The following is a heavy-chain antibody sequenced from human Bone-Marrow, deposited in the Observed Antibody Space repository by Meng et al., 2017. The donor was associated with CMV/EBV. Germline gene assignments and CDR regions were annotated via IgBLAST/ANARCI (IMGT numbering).Heavy chain of an antibody. D-gene: IGHD5-24*01. CDR2: IYTSGST. Sequence: QVQLQESGPGLVKPSQTLSLTCTVSGGSISSGSYYWSWIRQPAGKGLEWIGRIYTSGSTNYNPSLKSRVTISVDTSKNQFSLKLSSVTAADTAVYYCARGSGDGYNLGWFDPWGQGTLVTASS. J-gene: IGHJ5*02. V-gene: IGHV4-61*02. CDR1: GGSISSGSYY. CDR3: ARGSGDGYNLGWFDP.